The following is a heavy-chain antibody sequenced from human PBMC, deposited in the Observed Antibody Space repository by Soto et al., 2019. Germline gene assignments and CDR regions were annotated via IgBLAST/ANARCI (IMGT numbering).Heavy chain of an antibody. CDR2: IIPIFGTA. CDR1: GGTFSSYA. CDR3: ARVSANCGGDCYPYDY. D-gene: IGHD2-21*02. V-gene: IGHV1-69*13. Sequence: SVKVSCKASGGTFSSYAISWVRQAPGQGLEWMGGIIPIFGTANYAQKFQGRVTITADESTSTAYMELSSPRSEDTAVYYCARVSANCGGDCYPYDYWGQGTLVTVSS. J-gene: IGHJ4*02.